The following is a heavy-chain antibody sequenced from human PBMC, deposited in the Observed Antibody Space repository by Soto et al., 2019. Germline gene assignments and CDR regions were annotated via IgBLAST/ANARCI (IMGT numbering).Heavy chain of an antibody. V-gene: IGHV3-30*04. CDR2: IIYDGSNK. CDR1: GLTFSRYA. D-gene: IGHD5-12*01. Sequence: QVQLVESGGGVVQPGRSLRLSCAASGLTFSRYAMHWVRQAPGKGLEWVAVIIYDGSNKHYADSVQGRFTISRDNSKNTLYLQMHSLRAEATAVYYCAAELGNTGYDGHDYWGQGTLVTVSS. CDR3: AAELGNTGYDGHDY. J-gene: IGHJ4*02.